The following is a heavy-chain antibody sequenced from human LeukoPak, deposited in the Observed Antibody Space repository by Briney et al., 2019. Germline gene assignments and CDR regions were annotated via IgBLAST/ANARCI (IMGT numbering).Heavy chain of an antibody. J-gene: IGHJ4*02. CDR1: GFTFSSYW. CDR3: TSRIYDFWSGYNVRFDY. D-gene: IGHD3-3*01. CDR2: INSDGSTT. V-gene: IGHV3-74*01. Sequence: PGGSLRLSCAASGFTFSSYWMHWVRQAPGKGLVWVSRINSDGSTTTYADFVEGRFTISRDNAKNTLYLQMNSLKTEDTAVYYCTSRIYDFWSGYNVRFDYWGQGTLVTVSS.